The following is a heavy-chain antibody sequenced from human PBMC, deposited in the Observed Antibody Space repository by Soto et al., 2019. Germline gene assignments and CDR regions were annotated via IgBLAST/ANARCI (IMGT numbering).Heavy chain of an antibody. J-gene: IGHJ4*02. V-gene: IGHV3-23*01. CDR2: ISGSGGST. Sequence: GGSLRLSCAASGFTFSDDARSWVRQAPGKGLEWVSAISGSGGSTYYADSVKRRFTISRDNSKNTLYLQMNSLRAEDTAVYYCAKDLCSGGSCYFDYWGQGTLVTVSS. D-gene: IGHD2-15*01. CDR3: AKDLCSGGSCYFDY. CDR1: GFTFSDDA.